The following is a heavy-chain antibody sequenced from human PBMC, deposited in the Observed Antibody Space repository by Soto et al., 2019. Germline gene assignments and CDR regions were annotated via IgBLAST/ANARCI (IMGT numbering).Heavy chain of an antibody. CDR1: GGSISSSSYY. CDR3: ATGGLWFGESEKYNWFDP. D-gene: IGHD3-10*01. V-gene: IGHV4-39*01. J-gene: IGHJ5*02. CDR2: IYYSGST. Sequence: SETLSLTCTVSGGSISSSSYYWGWIRQPPGKGLEWIGSIYYSGSTYYNPSLKSRVTISVDTSKNQFSLKLSSVTAADTAVYYCATGGLWFGESEKYNWFDPWGQGTLLTVSS.